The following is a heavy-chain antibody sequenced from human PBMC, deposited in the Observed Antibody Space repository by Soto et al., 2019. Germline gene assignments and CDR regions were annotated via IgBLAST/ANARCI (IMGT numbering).Heavy chain of an antibody. D-gene: IGHD2-2*01. J-gene: IGHJ5*02. Sequence: GGSLRLSCAASGFTFSDYYMSWIRQAPGKGLEWVSYISSSSSYTNYADSVKGRFTISRDNAKNSLYLQMNSLRAEDTAVYYCARDIVVVPEAPAVGENWFDPWSQGTLVTVSS. CDR2: ISSSSSYT. V-gene: IGHV3-11*05. CDR3: ARDIVVVPEAPAVGENWFDP. CDR1: GFTFSDYY.